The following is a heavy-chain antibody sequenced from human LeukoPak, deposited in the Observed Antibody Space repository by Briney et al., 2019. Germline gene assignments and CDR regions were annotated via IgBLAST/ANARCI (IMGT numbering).Heavy chain of an antibody. Sequence: ASVKVSCKASGSTFTSYDINWVRQATGPGLEWMGWMNPNSGNTGYAQKFQGRVTMTRNTSISTAYMELSSLRSEDTAVYYCARVHSRGYYHFDYWGQGTLVTVSS. CDR1: GSTFTSYD. CDR3: ARVHSRGYYHFDY. J-gene: IGHJ4*02. D-gene: IGHD3-22*01. CDR2: MNPNSGNT. V-gene: IGHV1-8*01.